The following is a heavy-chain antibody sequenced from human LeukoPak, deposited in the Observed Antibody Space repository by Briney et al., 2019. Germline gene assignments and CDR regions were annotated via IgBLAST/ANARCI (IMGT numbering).Heavy chain of an antibody. Sequence: GGSLRLSCAVSGFTFSSYAMSWVRQAPTKGLEWVSTISDGGTRTYYADYVKGRFTVSRDNAQNTLSLQMNSLRAEDTAVYYCAKSPLDYCSGSSCYLYFDYWGLGTLVTVSS. CDR2: ISDGGTRT. CDR1: GFTFSSYA. V-gene: IGHV3-23*01. CDR3: AKSPLDYCSGSSCYLYFDY. D-gene: IGHD2-15*01. J-gene: IGHJ4*02.